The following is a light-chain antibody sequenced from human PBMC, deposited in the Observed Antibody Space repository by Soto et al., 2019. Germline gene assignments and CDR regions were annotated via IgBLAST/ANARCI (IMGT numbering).Light chain of an antibody. CDR3: QTWGTGAVV. CDR2: LNSDGSH. CDR1: SGHSSYA. J-gene: IGLJ2*01. V-gene: IGLV4-69*01. Sequence: QLVLIQSPSASASLGASVKLTCTLSSGHSSYAIAWHQQPPEKGPRYLMKLNSDGSHSKGDGIPDRFSGSSSGAERSLTISSLQSEDEADYYCQTWGTGAVVFGGGTKLTVL.